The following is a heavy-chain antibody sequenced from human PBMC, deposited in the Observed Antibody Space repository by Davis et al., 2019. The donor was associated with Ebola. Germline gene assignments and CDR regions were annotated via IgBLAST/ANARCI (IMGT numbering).Heavy chain of an antibody. CDR1: GGSTSSGDYY. Sequence: LRLSCTVSGGSTSSGDYYWSWIRQPRGKGLEWIGYIYYSGTTYYNPSLKSRVTISVDTSKNQFSLKLSSVTAADTAVYYCARKLLWFGELSWFDPWGQGTLVTVSS. V-gene: IGHV4-30-4*01. CDR3: ARKLLWFGELSWFDP. J-gene: IGHJ5*02. CDR2: IYYSGTT. D-gene: IGHD3-10*01.